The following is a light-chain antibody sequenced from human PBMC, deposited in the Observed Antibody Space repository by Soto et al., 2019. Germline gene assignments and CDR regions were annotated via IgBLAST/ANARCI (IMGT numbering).Light chain of an antibody. CDR3: PQYDSSPFT. CDR2: KAS. Sequence: DIQMTQSPSTLSASEGDRVTITCRASQSINNWLAWYQQKPGKAPKLLISKASNLKSGVPSRFSGTGSGTEFTLPISSLQPDDFASYYCPQYDSSPFTFGGGTKVEI. J-gene: IGKJ4*01. V-gene: IGKV1-5*03. CDR1: QSINNW.